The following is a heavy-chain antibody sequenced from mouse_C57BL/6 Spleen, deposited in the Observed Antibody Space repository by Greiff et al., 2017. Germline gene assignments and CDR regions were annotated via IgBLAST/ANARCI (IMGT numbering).Heavy chain of an antibody. CDR3: ARSGAAQATSGFAY. J-gene: IGHJ3*01. Sequence: VQLQQSGPVLVKPGASVKMSCKASGYTFTDYYMNWVKQSHGKSLEWIGVINPYNGGTSYNQKFKGKATLTVDKSSSTAYMELNSLTSEDSAVYYCARSGAAQATSGFAYWGQGTLVTVSA. D-gene: IGHD3-2*02. V-gene: IGHV1-19*01. CDR1: GYTFTDYY. CDR2: INPYNGGT.